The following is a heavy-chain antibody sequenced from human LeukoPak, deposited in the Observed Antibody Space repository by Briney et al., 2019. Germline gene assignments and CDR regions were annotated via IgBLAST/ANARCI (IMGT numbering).Heavy chain of an antibody. V-gene: IGHV4-39*01. CDR3: ARPHSSGWGTFDY. D-gene: IGHD6-19*01. CDR1: SGSISGSSYY. J-gene: IGHJ4*02. CDR2: IYYSGST. Sequence: SETLSLTCTVSSGSISGSSYYWGWIRQPPGKGLEWIGSIYYSGSTYYNPSLKSRVTISVDTSKNQFSLKLSSVTAADTAVYYCARPHSSGWGTFDYWGQGTLVTVSS.